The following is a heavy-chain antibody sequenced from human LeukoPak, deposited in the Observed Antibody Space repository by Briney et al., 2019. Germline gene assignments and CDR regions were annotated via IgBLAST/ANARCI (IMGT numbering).Heavy chain of an antibody. Sequence: GGSLRLSCVVSGLIFGDCWMSWVRQAPGKGLEWVANIKQDGSERYYVDSVKGRFTISRDNAKNSVYLQMNSLRADDTAVYYCARDPFNDYCSSNSCYLDYWGQGTLVNVSS. J-gene: IGHJ4*02. V-gene: IGHV3-7*01. CDR3: ARDPFNDYCSSNSCYLDY. CDR1: GLIFGDCW. D-gene: IGHD2-2*01. CDR2: IKQDGSER.